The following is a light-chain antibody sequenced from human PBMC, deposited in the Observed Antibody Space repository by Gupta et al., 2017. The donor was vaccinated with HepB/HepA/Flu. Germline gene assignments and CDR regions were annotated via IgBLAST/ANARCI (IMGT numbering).Light chain of an antibody. CDR1: EDIETS. V-gene: IGKV3D-11*01. J-gene: IGKJ4*01. Sequence: VLTQSASALSVSPGGRATLSCRASEDIETSLAWYQQRPGQPPRLLIYDGSGRATGLPSRFSGCGSGTEFTLSIDNLQPEDFGLYYCQHRLRCPNTFGRGTKVAI. CDR2: DGS. CDR3: QHRLRCPNT.